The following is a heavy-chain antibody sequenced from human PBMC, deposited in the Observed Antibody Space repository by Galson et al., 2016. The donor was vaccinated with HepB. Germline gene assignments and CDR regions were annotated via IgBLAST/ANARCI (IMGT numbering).Heavy chain of an antibody. CDR1: GFTFSSYA. V-gene: IGHV3-23*01. CDR2: ISDNGGST. CDR3: ANPGTYLLY. D-gene: IGHD2-21*01. Sequence: SLRLSCAASGFTFSSYAMSWVSPAPGKGLEWVSGISDNGGSTFYADSVKGRFTISRDNSKNTVYLQMNSLRAEDTAKYYCANPGTYLLYWGQGTLVTVSS. J-gene: IGHJ4*02.